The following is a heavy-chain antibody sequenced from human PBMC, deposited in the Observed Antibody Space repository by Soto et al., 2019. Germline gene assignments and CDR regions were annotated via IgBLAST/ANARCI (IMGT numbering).Heavy chain of an antibody. CDR1: GFTFSGSA. CDR2: IRSKANSYAT. D-gene: IGHD3-10*01. J-gene: IGHJ6*02. CDR3: TRTASGGKYDSGSWYYYYGMDV. V-gene: IGHV3-73*02. Sequence: EVQLVESGGGLVQPGGSLKLSCAASGFTFSGSAMHWVRQASGKGLEWVGRIRSKANSYATAYAASVKGRFTISRDDSKNTAYLQMNSLKTEDTAVYYCTRTASGGKYDSGSWYYYYGMDVWGQGTTVTVSS.